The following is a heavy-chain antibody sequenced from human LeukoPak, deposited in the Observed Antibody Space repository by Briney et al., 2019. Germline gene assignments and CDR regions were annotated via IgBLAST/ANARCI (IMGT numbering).Heavy chain of an antibody. CDR3: TNSELGIGAADY. J-gene: IGHJ4*02. Sequence: GGSLRLSCTASGFTFGDSAMTWVRQAPGRGLEWVGFIRSKAYGGTSEYVASVKGRFTISRDDSKSIAYLQMDSLKTEDTAVYFCTNSELGIGAADYWGQGTLVTVSS. V-gene: IGHV3-49*04. CDR1: GFTFGDSA. CDR2: IRSKAYGGTS. D-gene: IGHD7-27*01.